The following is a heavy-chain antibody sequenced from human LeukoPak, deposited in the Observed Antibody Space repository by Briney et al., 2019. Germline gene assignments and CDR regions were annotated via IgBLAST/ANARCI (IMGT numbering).Heavy chain of an antibody. CDR2: IWCDGTEK. D-gene: IGHD3-22*01. CDR1: GLTFRNYA. CDR3: ARVNGPNSGYYYTLDL. Sequence: AGTSLRLSCAASGLTFRNYAMHWVRQAPGGRLEWVAVIWCDGTEKYYAASVMGRFTISRDSSESTLYLQMNGLRTEDTAVYYCARVNGPNSGYYYTLDLWGQGTPVTVSS. J-gene: IGHJ5*02. V-gene: IGHV3-33*01.